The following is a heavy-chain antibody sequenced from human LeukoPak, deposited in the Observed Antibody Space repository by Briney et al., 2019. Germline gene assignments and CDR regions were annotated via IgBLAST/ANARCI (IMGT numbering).Heavy chain of an antibody. Sequence: PSETLSLTCTVSGGSISSSSYYWGWICQPPGKGLEWIGSIYYSGSTYYNPSLKSRVTISVDTSKNQFSLKLSSVTAADTAVYYCARGLSGSSDFDYWGQGTLVTVSS. CDR2: IYYSGST. D-gene: IGHD1-26*01. V-gene: IGHV4-39*01. CDR3: ARGLSGSSDFDY. J-gene: IGHJ4*02. CDR1: GGSISSSSYY.